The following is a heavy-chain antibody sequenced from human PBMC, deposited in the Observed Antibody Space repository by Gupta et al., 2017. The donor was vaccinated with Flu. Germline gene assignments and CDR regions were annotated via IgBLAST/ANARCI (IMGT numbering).Heavy chain of an antibody. Sequence: NYNPSLKSRVTISVDTSKNQFSLKLSSVTAADTAVYYCARLIEMATISGLGRGHFDYWGQGTLVTVSS. CDR3: ARLIEMATISGLGRGHFDY. D-gene: IGHD5-12*01. V-gene: IGHV4-59*08. J-gene: IGHJ4*02.